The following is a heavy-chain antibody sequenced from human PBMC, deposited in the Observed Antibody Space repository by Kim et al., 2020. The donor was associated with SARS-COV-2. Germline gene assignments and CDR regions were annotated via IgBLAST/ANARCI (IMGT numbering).Heavy chain of an antibody. V-gene: IGHV4-39*01. Sequence: SETLSLTCTVSGGSISSSSYYWGWIRQPPGKGLEWIGSIYYSGSTYYNPSLKSRVTISVDTSKNQFSLKLSSVTAADTAVYYCARHPRWLQLLHQVLLLFDLWGRGTLVTVSS. J-gene: IGHJ2*01. D-gene: IGHD5-12*01. CDR1: GGSISSSSYY. CDR3: ARHPRWLQLLHQVLLLFDL. CDR2: IYYSGST.